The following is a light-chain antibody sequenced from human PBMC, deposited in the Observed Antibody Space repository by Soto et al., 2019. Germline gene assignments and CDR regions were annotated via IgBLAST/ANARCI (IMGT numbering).Light chain of an antibody. V-gene: IGKV3D-20*01. CDR1: RSVSSNY. Sequence: EFVVRQFSGALALSGGGRNDLSRGASRSVSSNYLAWYQQKPGLAPRLLIYDASSRATGIPDRFSGSGSGTDFTLTISRLEPEDFAVYYCQQYGSSPRTFGQGTKVDIK. CDR3: QQYGSSPRT. CDR2: DAS. J-gene: IGKJ1*01.